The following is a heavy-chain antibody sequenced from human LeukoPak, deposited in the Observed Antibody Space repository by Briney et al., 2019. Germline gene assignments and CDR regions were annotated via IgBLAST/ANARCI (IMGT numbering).Heavy chain of an antibody. J-gene: IGHJ5*02. CDR3: ARTSSPPGDWFDP. V-gene: IGHV4-38-2*02. CDR2: IYHSGST. CDR1: GYSISSGYY. Sequence: SETLSLTCTVSGYSISSGYYWGWIRQPPGKGLEWIGSIYHSGSTYYNPSLKSRVTISVDTSKNQFSLKLNSVTAADTAVYYCARTSSPPGDWFDPWGQGTLVTVSS.